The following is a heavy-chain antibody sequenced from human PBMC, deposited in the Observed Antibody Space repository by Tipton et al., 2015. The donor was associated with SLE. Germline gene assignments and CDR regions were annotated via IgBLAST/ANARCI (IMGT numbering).Heavy chain of an antibody. CDR2: VSYSGTT. J-gene: IGHJ3*02. CDR3: ARPLGAWFDHFDI. CDR1: GGSISSSRYN. V-gene: IGHV4-39*01. D-gene: IGHD2-21*02. Sequence: TLSLTCTVSGGSISSSRYNWGWIRQPPGKGLEWIGSVSYSGTTHYNPSLKSRVTISVDTSKNQFSLKMSSVTAADTAVFYCARPLGAWFDHFDIWGQGTMVTVSS.